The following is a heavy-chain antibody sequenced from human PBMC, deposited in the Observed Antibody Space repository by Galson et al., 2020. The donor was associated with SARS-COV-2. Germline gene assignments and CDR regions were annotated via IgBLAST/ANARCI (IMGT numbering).Heavy chain of an antibody. J-gene: IGHJ6*02. V-gene: IGHV3-30*04. Sequence: LGESLKISCAASGFTFSSYAMHWVRQAPGKGLEWVAVISYDGSNKYYADSVKGRFTISRDNSKNTLYLQMNSLRAEDTAVYYCARANRGNYYYGMDVWGQGSTVTVSS. CDR2: ISYDGSNK. CDR1: GFTFSSYA. CDR3: ARANRGNYYYGMDV.